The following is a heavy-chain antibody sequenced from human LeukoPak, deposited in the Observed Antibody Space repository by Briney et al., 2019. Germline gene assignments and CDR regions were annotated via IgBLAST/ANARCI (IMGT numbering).Heavy chain of an antibody. V-gene: IGHV3-30*04. Sequence: GGSLRLSCAASGFTFSSYAMHWVRQAPGKGLEWVAVISYDGSNKYYADSVKGRFTISRDNSKNTLYLQMNSLRAEDTAVYYCARDLEGDACPDYYYFYGMDVWGQGTTVTVFS. CDR3: ARDLEGDACPDYYYFYGMDV. D-gene: IGHD2-21*02. CDR1: GFTFSSYA. CDR2: ISYDGSNK. J-gene: IGHJ6*02.